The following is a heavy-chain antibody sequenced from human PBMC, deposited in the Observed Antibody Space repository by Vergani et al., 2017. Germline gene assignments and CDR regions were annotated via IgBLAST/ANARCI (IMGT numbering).Heavy chain of an antibody. CDR3: ARGGRYCSSTSCYAGYFDY. CDR1: GFTFSSYA. CDR2: INWNGGST. D-gene: IGHD2-2*01. J-gene: IGHJ4*02. V-gene: IGHV3-20*04. Sequence: VQLVESGGGVVQPGRSLRLSCAASGFTFSSYAMHWVRQAPGKGLEWVSGINWNGGSTGYADSVKGRFTISRDNAKNSLYLQMNSLRAEDTALYYCARGGRYCSSTSCYAGYFDYWGQGTLVTVSS.